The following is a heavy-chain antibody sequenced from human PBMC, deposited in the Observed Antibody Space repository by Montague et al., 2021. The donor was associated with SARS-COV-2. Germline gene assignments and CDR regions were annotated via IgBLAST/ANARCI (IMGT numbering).Heavy chain of an antibody. CDR2: INQSGRT. V-gene: IGHV4-34*01. CDR1: GGSFSGYY. Sequence: SETLSLTCAVSGGSFSGYYWTWIRQPPGKGLQWIGEINQSGRTKNNPSLKTRVIISVDTSKNQFSLRLSSVTAADTAVYYCARRGSIGWGVTVSAELDYWGLGALVMVSS. D-gene: IGHD3-10*01. CDR3: ARRGSIGWGVTVSAELDY. J-gene: IGHJ4*02.